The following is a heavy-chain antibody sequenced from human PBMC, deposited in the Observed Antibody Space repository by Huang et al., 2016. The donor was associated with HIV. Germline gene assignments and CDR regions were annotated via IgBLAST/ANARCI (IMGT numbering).Heavy chain of an antibody. Sequence: QVQLVQSGSVLQEPGASVKVSCKASGYTFTGYPLTWVRQAPGQGLECVGWISTITGDPTYAQAFTGRLVLSLDTSVSTSYLQISSLKPEDTATYFCARGISRSVHNYYYMDVWGKGTTVTVSS. J-gene: IGHJ6*03. D-gene: IGHD6-19*01. CDR1: GYTFTGYP. CDR2: ISTITGDP. CDR3: ARGISRSVHNYYYMDV. V-gene: IGHV7-4-1*02.